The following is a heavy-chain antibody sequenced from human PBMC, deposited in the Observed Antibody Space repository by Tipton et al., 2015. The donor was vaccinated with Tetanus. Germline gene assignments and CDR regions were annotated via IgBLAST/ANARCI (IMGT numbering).Heavy chain of an antibody. CDR2: ISPSGGIT. CDR1: GFTFNDFY. J-gene: IGHJ2*01. CDR3: ARVWGRGQLVTKPNWYFDL. V-gene: IGHV3-11*01. Sequence: SLRLSCAGSGFTFNDFYMSWVRQAPGKGPEFVSHISPSGGITYYADSVRGRFTISRDNAKNSLSLQVNSLRAEDTAVYYCARVWGRGQLVTKPNWYFDLWGRGTLVTVSS. D-gene: IGHD6-6*01.